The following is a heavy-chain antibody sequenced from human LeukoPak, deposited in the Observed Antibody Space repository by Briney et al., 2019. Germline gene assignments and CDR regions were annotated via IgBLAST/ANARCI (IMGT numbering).Heavy chain of an antibody. CDR2: IYSGGST. CDR1: GFTVSSNY. Sequence: PGGSLRLSCAASGFTVSSNYMSWVRQAPGKGLEWVSVIYSGGSTYYADSVKGRFTISRHNSKNTLYLQMNSLRAEDTAVYYCARGYCDILTGYYTNDAFDIWGQGTMVTVSS. J-gene: IGHJ3*02. CDR3: ARGYCDILTGYYTNDAFDI. V-gene: IGHV3-53*04. D-gene: IGHD3-9*01.